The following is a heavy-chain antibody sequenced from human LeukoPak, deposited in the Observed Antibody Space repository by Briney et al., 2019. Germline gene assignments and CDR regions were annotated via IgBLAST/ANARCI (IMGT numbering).Heavy chain of an antibody. D-gene: IGHD5/OR15-5a*01. CDR1: GYTFNDYF. V-gene: IGHV1-2*02. J-gene: IGHJ4*02. CDR3: ARGRGGVNDSPADY. CDR2: INSNSGGT. Sequence: GASVKVSCKASGYTFNDYFIHWVRQAPGQGLEWMGWINSNSGGTKYPQEFQGRVTMARDTSISIAYMELSSLRSDDTAIYYCARGRGGVNDSPADYWGQGTLVTVSS.